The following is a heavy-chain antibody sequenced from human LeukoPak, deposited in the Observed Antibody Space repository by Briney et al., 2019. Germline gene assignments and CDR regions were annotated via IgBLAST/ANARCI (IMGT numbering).Heavy chain of an antibody. CDR1: GFTFSSYS. CDR3: ARDCSRSTSCS. V-gene: IGHV3-21*01. CDR2: ISGSSSYI. J-gene: IGHJ5*02. Sequence: GGSLRLSCAASGFTFSSYSMNWVRQAPGKGLEWVSSISGSSSYIYYADSVKGRFTISRDNAKNSLYLQMNSLRAEDTAVYYCARDCSRSTSCSWGQGTLVTVSS. D-gene: IGHD2-2*01.